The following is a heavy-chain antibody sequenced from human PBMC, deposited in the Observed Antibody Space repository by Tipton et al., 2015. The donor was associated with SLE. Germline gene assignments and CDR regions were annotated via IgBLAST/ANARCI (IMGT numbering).Heavy chain of an antibody. CDR2: IWYDGSNK. Sequence: SLRLSCAASGFTFSSYGMHWVRQAPGKGLEWVAVIWYDGSNKYYADSVKGRFTISRDNSKNTLYLQMNSLRAEDAAVYYCARGGHSSSWYGYWGQGTLVTVSS. CDR3: ARGGHSSSWYGY. CDR1: GFTFSSYG. V-gene: IGHV3-33*01. J-gene: IGHJ4*02. D-gene: IGHD6-13*01.